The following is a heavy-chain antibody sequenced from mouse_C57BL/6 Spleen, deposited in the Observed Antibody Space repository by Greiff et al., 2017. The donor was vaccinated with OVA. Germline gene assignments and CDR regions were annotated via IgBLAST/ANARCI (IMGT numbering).Heavy chain of an antibody. D-gene: IGHD2-2*01. CDR1: GYTFTSYW. CDR3: ARSVYYGSPYWYFDV. Sequence: QVQLQQPGTELVKPGASVKLSCKASGYTFTSYWMHWVKQRPGQGLEWIGNINPRNGGTNYNEKFKSKATLTVDKSSSTAYMQLSSLTSEDSAVYYCARSVYYGSPYWYFDVWGTGTTVTVSS. CDR2: INPRNGGT. V-gene: IGHV1-53*01. J-gene: IGHJ1*03.